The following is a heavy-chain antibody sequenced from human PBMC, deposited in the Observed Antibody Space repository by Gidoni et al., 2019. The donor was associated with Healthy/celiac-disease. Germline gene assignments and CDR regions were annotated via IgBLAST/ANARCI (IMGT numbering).Heavy chain of an antibody. V-gene: IGHV3-9*01. CDR2: ISWNSGSI. CDR3: AKDNGAAAADYYYYYGMDV. Sequence: EVQLVESGGGLVQPGRSLRLSCAASGFTFDDYAMHWVRQAPGKGLEWVSGISWNSGSIGYADSVKGRFTISRDNAKNSLYLQMNSLRAEDTALYYCAKDNGAAAADYYYYYGMDVWGQGTTVTVSS. D-gene: IGHD6-13*01. CDR1: GFTFDDYA. J-gene: IGHJ6*02.